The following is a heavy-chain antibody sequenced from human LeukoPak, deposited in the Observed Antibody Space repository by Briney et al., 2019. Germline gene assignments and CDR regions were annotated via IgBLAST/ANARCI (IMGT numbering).Heavy chain of an antibody. Sequence: ASVKVSCKGFGYTFTSYALDWVRQAPGQGLEWMGWINTNSGTPMYAQGFSERFVFSLDTSVNTAYLHISTLQAEDTAVYYCARGSWKDAFDFWGQGTMVTVSS. J-gene: IGHJ3*01. CDR3: ARGSWKDAFDF. D-gene: IGHD6-6*01. V-gene: IGHV7-4-1*02. CDR2: INTNSGTP. CDR1: GYTFTSYA.